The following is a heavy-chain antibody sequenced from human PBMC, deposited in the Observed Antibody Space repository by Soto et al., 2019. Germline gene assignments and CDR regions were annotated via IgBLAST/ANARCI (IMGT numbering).Heavy chain of an antibody. D-gene: IGHD3-22*01. CDR3: ARQNYDSSGYRYGMDV. CDR2: IYPGDSDT. V-gene: IGHV5-51*01. J-gene: IGHJ6*02. CDR1: GYSFTSYW. Sequence: PGESLKISCKGSGYSFTSYWIGWVRQMPVKGLEWMGIIYPGDSDTRYSPSFQGQVTISADKSISTAYLQWSSLKASDTAMYYCARQNYDSSGYRYGMDVWGQGTTVTVSS.